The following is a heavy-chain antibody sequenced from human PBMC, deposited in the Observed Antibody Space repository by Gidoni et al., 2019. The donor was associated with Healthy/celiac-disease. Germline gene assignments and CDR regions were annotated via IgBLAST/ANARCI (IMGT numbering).Heavy chain of an antibody. CDR1: GGSISSSSYY. Sequence: QLQLQESGPGLVKPSETLSLTCTVSGGSISSSSYYWGWIRQPPGKGLEWIGSIYYSGSTYYNPSLKSRVTISVDTSKNQFSLKLSSVTAADTAVYYCAGHVDTAMADFDYWGQGTLVTVSS. V-gene: IGHV4-39*01. CDR3: AGHVDTAMADFDY. D-gene: IGHD5-18*01. J-gene: IGHJ4*02. CDR2: IYYSGST.